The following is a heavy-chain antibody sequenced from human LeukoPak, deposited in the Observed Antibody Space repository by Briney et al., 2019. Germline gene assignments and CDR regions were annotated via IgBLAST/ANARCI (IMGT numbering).Heavy chain of an antibody. CDR3: ARAPGITVFGVISYGGLDY. CDR1: GGSISSYY. J-gene: IGHJ4*02. Sequence: SETLSLTCTVSGGSISSYYWSWIRQPPGKGLEWIGYISHTGNTDYHPSLKSRVTISVDTSENQFSLRMSSVTAADTAFYYCARAPGITVFGVISYGGLDYWGQGILVTVST. D-gene: IGHD3-3*01. CDR2: ISHTGNT. V-gene: IGHV4-59*01.